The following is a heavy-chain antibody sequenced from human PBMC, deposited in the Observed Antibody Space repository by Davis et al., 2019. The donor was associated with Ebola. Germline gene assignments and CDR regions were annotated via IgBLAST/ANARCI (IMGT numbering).Heavy chain of an antibody. CDR2: IYYSGST. Sequence: PSETLSLTCTVSGGSISSGDYYWSWIRQPPGKGLEWIGYIYYSGSTNYNPSLKSRVTISVDTSKNQFSLKLSSVTAADTAVYYCARDPSGSDYYYYYGMDVWGQGTTVTVSS. CDR3: ARDPSGSDYYYYYGMDV. D-gene: IGHD3-10*01. V-gene: IGHV4-61*08. CDR1: GGSISSGDYY. J-gene: IGHJ6*02.